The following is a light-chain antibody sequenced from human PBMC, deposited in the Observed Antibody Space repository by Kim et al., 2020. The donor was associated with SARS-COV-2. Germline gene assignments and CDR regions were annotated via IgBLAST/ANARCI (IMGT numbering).Light chain of an antibody. V-gene: IGLV3-1*01. Sequence: SGSPGQPAPITCSGDKLGDRYACWYQQKPGQSPVLVIYQDTKRPSGIPERFSGSNSGNTATLTISGTQALDEADYYCQAWDSSTAVFGTGTKVTVL. J-gene: IGLJ1*01. CDR3: QAWDSSTAV. CDR2: QDT. CDR1: KLGDRY.